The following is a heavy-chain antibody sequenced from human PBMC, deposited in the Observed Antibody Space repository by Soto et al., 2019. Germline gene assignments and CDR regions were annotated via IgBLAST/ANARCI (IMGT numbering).Heavy chain of an antibody. V-gene: IGHV4-59*01. Sequence: PSETLSLTCTVSGGSISSYYWSWIRQPPGKGLEWIGYIYYSGSTNYNPSLTSRVTVSLDTSKNQFSLTLNSVTAADTAVYYCARHPERIAQIGWFDPWGQGTLVTVSS. CDR2: IYYSGST. J-gene: IGHJ5*02. CDR1: GGSISSYY. D-gene: IGHD6-13*01. CDR3: ARHPERIAQIGWFDP.